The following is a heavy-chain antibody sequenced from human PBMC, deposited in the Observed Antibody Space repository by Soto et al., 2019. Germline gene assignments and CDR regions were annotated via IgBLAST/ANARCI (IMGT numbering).Heavy chain of an antibody. CDR3: ARDLGSGYDPGDY. J-gene: IGHJ4*02. V-gene: IGHV1-69*12. CDR2: IISIFGTP. Sequence: QVQLVQSGAEVKKPGSSVKVSCKASGGTFNSYVFNWVRQAPGQGLEWMGGIISIFGTPNYGQKFQGRVTITADESTSRGFMELRSLTSEDTAIYYGARDLGSGYDPGDYWGQGTLVTVSS. CDR1: GGTFNSYV. D-gene: IGHD5-12*01.